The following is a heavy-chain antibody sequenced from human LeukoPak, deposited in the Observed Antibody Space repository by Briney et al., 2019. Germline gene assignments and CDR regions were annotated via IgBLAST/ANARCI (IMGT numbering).Heavy chain of an antibody. CDR2: IWYDGSNK. CDR3: ARDRGSPDCSSTSCPEDVVY. V-gene: IGHV3-33*01. J-gene: IGHJ4*02. Sequence: GGSLRLSCAASGFTFSSYGMHWVRQAPGKGLEGVAVIWYDGSNKYYADSVKGRFTISRDNSKNTLYLQMNSLRAEDTAVYYCARDRGSPDCSSTSCPEDVVYWGQGTLVTVSS. CDR1: GFTFSSYG. D-gene: IGHD2-2*01.